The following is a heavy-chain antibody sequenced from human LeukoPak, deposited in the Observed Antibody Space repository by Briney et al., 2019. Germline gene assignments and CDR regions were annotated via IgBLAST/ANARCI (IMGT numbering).Heavy chain of an antibody. V-gene: IGHV4-38-2*02. Sequence: SETLSLTCGVSGYSISSGYQWAWIRQSPGEGLEWIGSIYHSGSAHYNPSLKSRVTISVETSKNQFSLNMYSVTAADTAVYYCARDPRWLTPDCTSTSCYENYFDPWGQGTLVTVSS. CDR2: IYHSGSA. CDR1: GYSISSGYQ. CDR3: ARDPRWLTPDCTSTSCYENYFDP. D-gene: IGHD2-2*01. J-gene: IGHJ5*02.